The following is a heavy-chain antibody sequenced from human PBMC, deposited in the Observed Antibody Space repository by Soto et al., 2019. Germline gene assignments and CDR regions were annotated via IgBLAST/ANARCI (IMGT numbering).Heavy chain of an antibody. V-gene: IGHV3-11*01. CDR2: ISGSGSTI. D-gene: IGHD6-13*01. CDR3: ARVGSIAAASTPDC. J-gene: IGHJ4*02. Sequence: XESLLRSCAASGFTFSDYNMSWFRQAPGKGLERVSYISGSGSTIHDADSVKGRFTISRDNAKNSLYRKMNSLRAEDTAVYYCARVGSIAAASTPDCWGKGTLVSISS. CDR1: GFTFSDYN.